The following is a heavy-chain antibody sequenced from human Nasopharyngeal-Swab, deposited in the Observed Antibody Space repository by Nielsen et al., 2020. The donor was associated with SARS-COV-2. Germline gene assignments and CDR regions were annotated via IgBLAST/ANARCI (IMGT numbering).Heavy chain of an antibody. V-gene: IGHV7-4-1*02. CDR3: ARTPVTYYYYGMDV. CDR1: RYTFTSYA. Sequence: ASATLPCKASRYTFTSYAMNWVRQAPGQGLEWMGWINTNTGNPTYAQGFTGRFVFSLDTSVSTADLQISSLKAEDTAVYYCARTPVTYYYYGMDVWGQGTTVTVSS. J-gene: IGHJ6*02. CDR2: INTNTGNP. D-gene: IGHD5-18*01.